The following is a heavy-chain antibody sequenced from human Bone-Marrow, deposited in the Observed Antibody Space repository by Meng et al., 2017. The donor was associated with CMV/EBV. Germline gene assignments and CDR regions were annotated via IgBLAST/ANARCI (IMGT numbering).Heavy chain of an antibody. Sequence: GESLKISCAASGFTVSSNYMSWVPQAPGKGLEWVSVIYSGGSTYYADSVKGRFTISRDNPKNTLYLQMNSLRAEDTAVYYCARLTILKDDWFDPWGQGTLVTVSS. CDR3: ARLTILKDDWFDP. D-gene: IGHD3-3*01. V-gene: IGHV3-53*01. CDR2: IYSGGST. CDR1: GFTVSSNY. J-gene: IGHJ5*02.